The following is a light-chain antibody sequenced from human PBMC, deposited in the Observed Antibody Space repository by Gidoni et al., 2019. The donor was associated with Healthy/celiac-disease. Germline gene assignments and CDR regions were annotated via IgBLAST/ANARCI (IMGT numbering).Light chain of an antibody. CDR3: LQDYNYPWT. CDR1: QGIRND. CDR2: AAS. J-gene: IGKJ1*01. V-gene: IGKV1-6*01. Sequence: AIQMTQAPSSLSASVGDRVTITCRASQGIRNDLGWYQQKPGKAPKLLIYAASSLQSGVPSRFSGSGSGTDFTLTISSLQPEDFSTYYCLQDYNYPWTFGQGTKVEIK.